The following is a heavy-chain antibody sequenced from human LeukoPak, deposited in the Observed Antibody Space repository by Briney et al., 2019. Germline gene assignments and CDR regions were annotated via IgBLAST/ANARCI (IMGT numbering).Heavy chain of an antibody. J-gene: IGHJ3*02. Sequence: SSETLSLTCTVSGGSISSYYWSWIRQPPGKGLEWIGYIYYSGSTNYNPSLKSRVTISVDTSKNQFSLKLSSVTAADTAVYYCARERDYYYDSSGYFPDDAFDIWGQGTMVTVSS. CDR2: IYYSGST. D-gene: IGHD3-22*01. V-gene: IGHV4-59*01. CDR1: GGSISSYY. CDR3: ARERDYYYDSSGYFPDDAFDI.